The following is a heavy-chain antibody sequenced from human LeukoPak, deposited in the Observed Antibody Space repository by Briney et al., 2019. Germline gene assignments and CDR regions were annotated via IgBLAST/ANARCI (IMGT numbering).Heavy chain of an antibody. J-gene: IGHJ4*02. Sequence: GGSLRLSCAASGFTFSSYSMNWVRQAPGKGLEWVSSISSGSSYIYYADSVKGRFTISRDNAKNSLFLQMDSLRAEDTAVYYCARVLNYYDSSGLSYWGQGTLVTVSS. CDR1: GFTFSSYS. D-gene: IGHD3-22*01. CDR3: ARVLNYYDSSGLSY. CDR2: ISSGSSYI. V-gene: IGHV3-21*01.